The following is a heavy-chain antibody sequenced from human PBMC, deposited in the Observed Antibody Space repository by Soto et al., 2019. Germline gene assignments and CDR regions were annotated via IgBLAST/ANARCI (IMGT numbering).Heavy chain of an antibody. V-gene: IGHV3-30-3*01. CDR2: ISYDGSSQ. CDR3: VRELTAAGTDIYYPGLDV. D-gene: IGHD6-13*01. J-gene: IGHJ6*01. Sequence: QLQLVESGGGVVQPGRSLRLSCAASGFSFSLYAIHWVRQAPGKGLEWVAFISYDGSSQYYADSLKGRFTISRDNSKNAVYLQMNRLRAEDTSVYYCVRELTAAGTDIYYPGLDVWGQGTRVTVSS. CDR1: GFSFSLYA.